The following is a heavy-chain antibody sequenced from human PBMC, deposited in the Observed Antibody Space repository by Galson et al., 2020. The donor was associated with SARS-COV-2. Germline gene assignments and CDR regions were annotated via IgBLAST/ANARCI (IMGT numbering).Heavy chain of an antibody. Sequence: GSLSLSCAASGFTFSNYAMNWVRQAPGKGLEWVSLISDSGDDTHYADSVKGRFTISRDNSRNTLYLQMNSLRAEETAFYFCARRITLLRGVIHYGKDVWGQGTTVTVSS. J-gene: IGHJ6*02. D-gene: IGHD3-10*01. CDR3: ARRITLLRGVIHYGKDV. V-gene: IGHV3-23*01. CDR2: ISDSGDDT. CDR1: GFTFSNYA.